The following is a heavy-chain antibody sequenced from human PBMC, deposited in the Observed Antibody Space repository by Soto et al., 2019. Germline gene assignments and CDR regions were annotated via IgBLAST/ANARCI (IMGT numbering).Heavy chain of an antibody. J-gene: IGHJ6*02. Sequence: PSETLSLTCTVSGGSISSYYCSWIRQSAGKGLEWIGRIDTSGTTNYNPSLKSRVTMSVDASKSQFSLQLSSVTAADAAVYYCAAGDTTLALLYYSGMDVWGQGTTVTVSS. CDR2: IDTSGTT. CDR1: GGSISSYY. CDR3: AAGDTTLALLYYSGMDV. V-gene: IGHV4-4*07. D-gene: IGHD1-1*01.